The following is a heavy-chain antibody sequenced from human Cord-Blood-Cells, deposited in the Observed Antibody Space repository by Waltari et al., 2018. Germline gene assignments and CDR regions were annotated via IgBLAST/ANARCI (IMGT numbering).Heavy chain of an antibody. CDR1: GGTFSSYA. J-gene: IGHJ6*03. Sequence: QVQLVQSGAEVKKPGSSVKVSCKAYGGTFSSYALSWVGPAPGPGLEWMGGIIPIFGTANYAQKFQGRVTITADESTSTAYMELSSLRSEDTAVYYCARAFPHGYDYYYYYMDVWGKGTTVTVSS. D-gene: IGHD5-12*01. V-gene: IGHV1-69*01. CDR3: ARAFPHGYDYYYYYMDV. CDR2: IIPIFGTA.